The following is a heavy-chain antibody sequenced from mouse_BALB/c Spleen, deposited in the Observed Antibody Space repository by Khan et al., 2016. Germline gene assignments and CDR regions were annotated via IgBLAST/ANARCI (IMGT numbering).Heavy chain of an antibody. CDR1: GYTFTNYG. D-gene: IGHD1-1*01. V-gene: IGHV9-3-1*01. CDR2: INTYSGES. J-gene: IGHJ1*01. CDR3: ARYRYYYGSSRYFDV. Sequence: QIQLVQSGPELKKPGKTVKISCKASGYTFTNYGMNWVKQAPGKGLKWMGWINTYSGESTYADEFKGRFAFSLETSANHAYLQINNLKNADTATYFCARYRYYYGSSRYFDVWGAVTTVTVAS.